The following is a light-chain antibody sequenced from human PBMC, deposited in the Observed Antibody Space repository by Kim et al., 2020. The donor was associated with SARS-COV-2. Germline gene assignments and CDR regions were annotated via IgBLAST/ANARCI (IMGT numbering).Light chain of an antibody. CDR1: QSVSSN. J-gene: IGKJ1*01. CDR2: GAS. Sequence: EIVLTQSPATLSVSPGERATLSCRASQSVSSNLACYQQKPGQAPSLLIYGASSRATGIPARFSGSGSGTEFTLTISSLQSEDFAVYYCQQDNNRWTFGQGTKVDIK. CDR3: QQDNNRWT. V-gene: IGKV3-15*01.